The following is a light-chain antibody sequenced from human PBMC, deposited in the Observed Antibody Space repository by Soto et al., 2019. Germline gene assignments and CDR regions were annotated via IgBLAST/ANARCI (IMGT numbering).Light chain of an antibody. J-gene: IGKJ1*01. CDR3: QKYNKWPPT. Sequence: EIVITLSPSALAVSSVERATLSFMASQRVSSYYALFQQKPGQVPRLLIYGASTRDTGISARFSGSGSGTGFTLTISSLQSGDFAVYHCQKYNKWPPTFGQGTKVDIK. V-gene: IGKV3-15*01. CDR2: GAS. CDR1: QRVSSY.